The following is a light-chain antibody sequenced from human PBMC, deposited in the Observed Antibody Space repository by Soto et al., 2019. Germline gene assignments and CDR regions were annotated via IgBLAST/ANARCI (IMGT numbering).Light chain of an antibody. CDR1: QSVSSN. J-gene: IGKJ1*01. CDR3: QQYNNWPGT. V-gene: IGKV3-15*01. Sequence: EMVMTQSPATLSVSPGERATLSCRASQSVSSNLAWYQQKPGQAPRLLIYGASTRATGIPARFSGSGSGTEFTLTISSLQSEDFAVYYCQQYNNWPGTVGQGTKVDIK. CDR2: GAS.